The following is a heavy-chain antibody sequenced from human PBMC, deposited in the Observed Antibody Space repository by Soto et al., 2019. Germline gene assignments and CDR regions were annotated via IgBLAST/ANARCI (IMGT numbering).Heavy chain of an antibody. CDR2: IKSDGSNI. J-gene: IGHJ4*02. V-gene: IGHV3-74*01. Sequence: EVQLVESGGGLVQPGGSLRLSCAASGFTFSSYWMHWARQAPGKGLVWVSRIKSDGSNINYADSVKGRFTISRDNAKNTLYLQMNSLRAEDTAIYYCARGGFSGSGSFIQGDYWGQGTLVTVSS. D-gene: IGHD3-10*01. CDR1: GFTFSSYW. CDR3: ARGGFSGSGSFIQGDY.